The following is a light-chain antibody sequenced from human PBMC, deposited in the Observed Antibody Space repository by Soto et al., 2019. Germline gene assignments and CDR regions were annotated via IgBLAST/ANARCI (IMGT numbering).Light chain of an antibody. J-gene: IGKJ2*01. CDR3: QQYGPSPMYT. CDR1: QTVSSSY. V-gene: IGKV3-20*01. Sequence: EIVLTQSPGTLSLSPGERATLSCRVSQTVSSSYLAWYQQKPGQAPRLLIYGASTRATGIPGRFSGSASGTDFTLTISRLEPEDFAVYYCQQYGPSPMYTFGQGTNLEIK. CDR2: GAS.